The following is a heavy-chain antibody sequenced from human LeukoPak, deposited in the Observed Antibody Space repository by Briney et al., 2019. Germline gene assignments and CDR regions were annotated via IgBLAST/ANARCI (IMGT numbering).Heavy chain of an antibody. CDR3: AVLRITIFGVVSNDAFDI. Sequence: GESLKISCKGSGYSFTSYWIGWVRQLPGKGLEWMGIIYPGDSDTRYSPSFQGQVTISADKSISTAYLQWSSLKASDTAMYYYAVLRITIFGVVSNDAFDIWGQGTMVTVSS. D-gene: IGHD3-3*01. CDR1: GYSFTSYW. V-gene: IGHV5-51*01. CDR2: IYPGDSDT. J-gene: IGHJ3*02.